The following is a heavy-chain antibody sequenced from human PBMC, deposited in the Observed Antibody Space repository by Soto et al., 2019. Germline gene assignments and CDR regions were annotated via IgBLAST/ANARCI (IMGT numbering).Heavy chain of an antibody. CDR1: GFTFSSYW. CDR2: INSDGSST. Sequence: AGSLRLSCAASGFTFSSYWMHWVRQAPGKGLVWVSRINSDGSSTSDADSVKGRFTISRDSAKNTLYLQMSSLRAEDTAVYYGARDLVRGGSSWRGAFDVWGQGTMVTVSS. V-gene: IGHV3-74*01. D-gene: IGHD6-13*01. CDR3: ARDLVRGGSSWRGAFDV. J-gene: IGHJ3*01.